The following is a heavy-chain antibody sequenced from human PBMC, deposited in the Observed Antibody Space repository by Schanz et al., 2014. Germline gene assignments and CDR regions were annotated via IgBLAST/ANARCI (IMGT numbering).Heavy chain of an antibody. D-gene: IGHD3-10*01. CDR1: GFTFSGYS. CDR2: ISSSSSTI. Sequence: DVHLLESGGGLVQPGGSLRLSCAASGFTFSGYSMNWVRQAPGKGLEWVAYISSSSSTIHYADSVRGRFTISRDSAKNSLYLQMNSLRPEDTALYYCAKGSRSGSKVMDVWGKGTTVTVSS. CDR3: AKGSRSGSKVMDV. V-gene: IGHV3-48*04. J-gene: IGHJ6*03.